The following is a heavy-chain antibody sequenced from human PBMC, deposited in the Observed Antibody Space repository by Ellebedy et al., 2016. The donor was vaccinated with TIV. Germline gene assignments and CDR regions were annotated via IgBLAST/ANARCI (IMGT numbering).Heavy chain of an antibody. V-gene: IGHV3-74*01. CDR1: GFTFTQYW. CDR2: ISSDGTGT. Sequence: GESLKISCAASGFTFTQYWLHWVRQAPGKGLVWVSSISSDGTGTSYADPMQGRFTISRDNAKNTLYLQMNSLRAEDTAVYYCARVECNSISCPGAFDIWGQGTMVTVSS. J-gene: IGHJ3*02. D-gene: IGHD2-2*01. CDR3: ARVECNSISCPGAFDI.